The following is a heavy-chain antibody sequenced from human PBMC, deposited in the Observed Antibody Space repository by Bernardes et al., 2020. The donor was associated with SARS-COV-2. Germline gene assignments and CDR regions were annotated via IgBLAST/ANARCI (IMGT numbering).Heavy chain of an antibody. V-gene: IGHV4-34*01. CDR1: GASFSGYY. J-gene: IGHJ4*02. Sequence: SEPLSLTCAVYGASFSGYYWSWIRRPPGKGLEWIGEINHSGSASYNPSLKSRITISVDTSKNQFSLKLSSVTAADTAVYYCARLSYDSSGYSGGLEYWGQGTLVTVSS. CDR3: ARLSYDSSGYSGGLEY. D-gene: IGHD3-22*01. CDR2: INHSGSA.